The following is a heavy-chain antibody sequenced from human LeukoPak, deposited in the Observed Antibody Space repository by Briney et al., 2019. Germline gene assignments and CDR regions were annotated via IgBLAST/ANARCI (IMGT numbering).Heavy chain of an antibody. D-gene: IGHD3-9*01. Sequence: PGGSLRLSCAASGFTFSGSAMHWVRQASGKGLEWVGRIRSKGNSYATAYAASVKGRFTISRDDSKNTAYLQMNSLKTEDTAVYYCTRRHDTLTRDYYYMDVWGKGTTVTISS. CDR2: IRSKGNSYAT. CDR3: TRRHDTLTRDYYYMDV. V-gene: IGHV3-73*01. CDR1: GFTFSGSA. J-gene: IGHJ6*03.